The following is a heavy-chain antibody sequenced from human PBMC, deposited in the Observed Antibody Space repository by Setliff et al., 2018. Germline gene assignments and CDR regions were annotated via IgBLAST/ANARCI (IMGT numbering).Heavy chain of an antibody. CDR3: ASGHRYGYLFEY. Sequence: PGGSLRLSCADPGFTFSRYWMHWVRQAPGKGLVWVSRLNEDGSITSYADSVKGRFTISRDNAKNTLYLQMNSLRAEDTAVYYCASGHRYGYLFEYWGQGTLVTVSS. CDR1: GFTFSRYW. J-gene: IGHJ4*02. V-gene: IGHV3-74*03. D-gene: IGHD5-18*01. CDR2: LNEDGSIT.